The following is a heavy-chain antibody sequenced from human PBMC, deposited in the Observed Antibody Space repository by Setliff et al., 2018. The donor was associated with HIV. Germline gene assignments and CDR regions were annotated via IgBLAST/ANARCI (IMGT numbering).Heavy chain of an antibody. Sequence: SGPTLVNPTQTLTLTCTFSGFSFTTVGVGVGWIRQPPGKALEWLGVIYWDDDKRYNPSLRSRLTFTKDTSKNQVVLRMTNMDPVDTATYFCARTTVITGFDYWGQGTLVTVSS. J-gene: IGHJ4*02. CDR3: ARTTVITGFDY. V-gene: IGHV2-5*02. CDR1: GFSFTTVGVG. D-gene: IGHD4-17*01. CDR2: IYWDDDK.